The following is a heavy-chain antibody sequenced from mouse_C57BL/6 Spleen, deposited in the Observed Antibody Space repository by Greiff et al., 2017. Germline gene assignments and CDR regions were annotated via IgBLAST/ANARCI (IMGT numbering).Heavy chain of an antibody. CDR2: IDPSDSYT. CDR1: GYTFTSYW. J-gene: IGHJ2*01. D-gene: IGHD2-12*01. CDR3: ARENDLDC. V-gene: IGHV1-69*01. Sequence: QVQLQQPGAELVMPGASVKLSCKASGYTFTSYWMHWVKQRPGQGLEWIGEIDPSDSYTNYNQKFKGKSTLTVDKSSSTAYMQLSSLTSEDSAVYYCARENDLDCWGQGTTLTVSS.